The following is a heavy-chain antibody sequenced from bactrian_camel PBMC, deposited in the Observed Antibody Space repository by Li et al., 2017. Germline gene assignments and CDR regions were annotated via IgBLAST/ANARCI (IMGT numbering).Heavy chain of an antibody. CDR2: IRRDGST. J-gene: IGHJ6*01. V-gene: IGHV3S53*01. Sequence: QLVESGGDSVQPGGSLRLSCAASGATFSTYCMGWFRQAPLKERERVAVIRRDGSTTYADSVKGRFTISRDNTENMLYLQMNSLKSEDTALYYCAKQSAPYTFGYWGQGTQVTVS. CDR1: GATFSTYC. D-gene: IGHD2*01. CDR3: AKQSAPYTFGY.